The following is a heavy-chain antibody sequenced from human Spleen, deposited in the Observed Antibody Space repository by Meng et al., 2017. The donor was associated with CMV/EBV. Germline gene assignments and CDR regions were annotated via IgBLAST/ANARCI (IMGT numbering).Heavy chain of an antibody. D-gene: IGHD5-24*01. Sequence: GGSLRLSCAASGFTFSDYYMSWIRQAPGKGLEWVSYISSSGSTIYYADSVKGRFTISRDNSKNTLYLQMNSLRAEDTAVYYCAKDRGDGYNYNYYGMDVWGQGTTVTVSS. CDR1: GFTFSDYY. V-gene: IGHV3-11*01. CDR3: AKDRGDGYNYNYYGMDV. CDR2: ISSSGSTI. J-gene: IGHJ6*02.